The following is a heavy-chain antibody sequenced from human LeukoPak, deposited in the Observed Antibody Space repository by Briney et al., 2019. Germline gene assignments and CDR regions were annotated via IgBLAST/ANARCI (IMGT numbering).Heavy chain of an antibody. V-gene: IGHV3-48*01. CDR1: GFIFNTQN. CDR3: ARDYSYGDSIDY. D-gene: IGHD4-17*01. CDR2: ISRSSDAI. J-gene: IGHJ4*02. Sequence: QTGGSLRLSCTASGFIFNTQNMNWVRQAPGKGLEGVSYISRSSDAIYYADSVKGRFTISRDNAKNSLYLLMNSLRAEDTAIYYCARDYSYGDSIDYWGQGTLVTVSS.